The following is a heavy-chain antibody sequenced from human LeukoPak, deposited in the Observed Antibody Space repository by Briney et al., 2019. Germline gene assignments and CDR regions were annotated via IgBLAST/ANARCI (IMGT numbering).Heavy chain of an antibody. D-gene: IGHD4-23*01. CDR1: GGSISSGGYY. CDR2: IYYSGST. V-gene: IGHV4-31*03. J-gene: IGHJ4*02. CDR3: ARGGNALDY. Sequence: SETLSLTCTVSGGSISSGGYYWSWIRQHPGKGLEWIGYIYYSGSTYYNPSLKSRVTIPVDTSKNQISLRLSSVTAADTAVYYCARGGNALDYWGQGTLVTVSS.